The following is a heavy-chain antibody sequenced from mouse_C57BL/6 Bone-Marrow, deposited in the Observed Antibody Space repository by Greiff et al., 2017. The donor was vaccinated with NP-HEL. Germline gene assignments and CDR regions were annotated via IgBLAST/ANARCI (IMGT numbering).Heavy chain of an antibody. V-gene: IGHV1-50*01. J-gene: IGHJ4*01. Sequence: QVQLKQPGAELVTPGASVKLSCKASGYTFTSYWMQWVKQRPGQGLEWIGEIDPSDSSTNYTQQFKGKATLTVDTSSSTAYMQLSSRTSDDSAVYYCAREYVSYAMDYWGQGTSVTVSA. D-gene: IGHD5-2*01. CDR3: AREYVSYAMDY. CDR2: IDPSDSST. CDR1: GYTFTSYW.